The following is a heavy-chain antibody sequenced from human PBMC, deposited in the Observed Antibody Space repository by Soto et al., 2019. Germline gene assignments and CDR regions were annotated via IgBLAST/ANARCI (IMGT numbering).Heavy chain of an antibody. CDR3: AHIRYGSGTNWFDP. CDR2: IYWDADK. D-gene: IGHD3-10*01. J-gene: IGHJ5*02. V-gene: IGHV2-5*02. CDR1: GFSLTTSGVG. Sequence: QITLKESGPTLVKPTQTLTLTCSFSGFSLTTSGVGLAWIRQPPGKALAGLALIYWDADKRYSPSLKSRLTISKDTSKRQVVLKMTNMDPVDTATYYCAHIRYGSGTNWFDPWGKGTLVTVSS.